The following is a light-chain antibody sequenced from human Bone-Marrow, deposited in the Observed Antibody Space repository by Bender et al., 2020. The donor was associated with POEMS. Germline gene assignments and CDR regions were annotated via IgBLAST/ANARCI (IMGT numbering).Light chain of an antibody. V-gene: IGLV2-11*01. CDR2: EVS. Sequence: QSALTQPRSVSGSPGQSVTISCTGGSSDVGGYNYVSWYHQHPGRAPRLMIYEVSKRPSGVPDRFSASKSGDTASLTISGLQAADEGDYYCFSYAVSSTYVFGSGTKVTVL. J-gene: IGLJ1*01. CDR3: FSYAVSSTYV. CDR1: SSDVGGYNY.